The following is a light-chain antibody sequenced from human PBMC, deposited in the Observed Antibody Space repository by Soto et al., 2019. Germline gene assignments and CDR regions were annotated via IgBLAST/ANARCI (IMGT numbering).Light chain of an antibody. Sequence: SVLTQPASVSGSPGQSITISCSGTSSDVGRYDHVAWYQQFPGKIPKLTIYEVRHRPSGISSRFSGSKSGNTASLTISGLQAEDEADYYCIAYTGSSTSYVFGTGTKVTVL. CDR1: SSDVGRYDH. CDR2: EVR. CDR3: IAYTGSSTSYV. J-gene: IGLJ1*01. V-gene: IGLV2-14*01.